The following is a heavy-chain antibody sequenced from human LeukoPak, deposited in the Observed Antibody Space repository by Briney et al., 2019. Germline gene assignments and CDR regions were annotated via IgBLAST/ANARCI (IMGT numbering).Heavy chain of an antibody. V-gene: IGHV1-2*04. CDR2: INPNSGGT. Sequence: GASVKVSCKASGYTFTGYYMHWVRQAPGRGLEWMGWINPNSGGTNYAQKFQGWVTMTRDTSISTAYMELSRLRSDDTAVYYCAKSYGSGGYYYGMDVWGKGTTVTVSS. CDR3: AKSYGSGGYYYGMDV. CDR1: GYTFTGYY. J-gene: IGHJ6*04. D-gene: IGHD3-10*01.